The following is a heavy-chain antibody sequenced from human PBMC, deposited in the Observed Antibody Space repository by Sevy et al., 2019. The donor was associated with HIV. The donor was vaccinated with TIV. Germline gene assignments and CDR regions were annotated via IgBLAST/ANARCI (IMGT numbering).Heavy chain of an antibody. CDR1: GFTFSSYA. J-gene: IGHJ4*02. CDR3: ARDYYDSSGYVY. Sequence: GGSLRLSCAASGFTFSSYAMHWVRQAPGKGLEWVAVISYDGSNKYYADSVKGRFTISRDNSENTLYLQMNSLRAEDTAVYYCARDYYDSSGYVYWGQGTLVTVSS. CDR2: ISYDGSNK. V-gene: IGHV3-30-3*01. D-gene: IGHD3-22*01.